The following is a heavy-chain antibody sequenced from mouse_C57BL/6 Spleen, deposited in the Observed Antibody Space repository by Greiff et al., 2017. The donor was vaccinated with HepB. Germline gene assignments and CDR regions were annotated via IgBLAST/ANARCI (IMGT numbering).Heavy chain of an antibody. CDR1: GYTFTSYW. J-gene: IGHJ2*01. Sequence: VQLQQSGAELVKPGASVKMSCKASGYTFTSYWITWVKQRPGQGLEWIGDIYPGSGSTNYNEKFKSKATLTVDTSSSTAYMQLSSLTSEASAVYYCARVGYGSSYFDYWGQGTTLTVSS. D-gene: IGHD1-1*01. CDR2: IYPGSGST. CDR3: ARVGYGSSYFDY. V-gene: IGHV1-55*01.